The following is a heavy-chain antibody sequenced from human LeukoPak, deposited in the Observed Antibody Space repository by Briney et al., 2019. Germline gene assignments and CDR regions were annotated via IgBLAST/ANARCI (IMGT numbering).Heavy chain of an antibody. J-gene: IGHJ4*02. V-gene: IGHV3-33*06. CDR1: GFTFNSYG. CDR2: IWYDGSNK. CDR3: AKGADPITIFGVVTDPFDY. D-gene: IGHD3-3*01. Sequence: GGSLRLSCAASGFTFNSYGMHWVRQAPGKGLEWVAVIWYDGSNKYYADSVKGRFTISRDNSKNTLYLQMNSLRAEDTAVYYCAKGADPITIFGVVTDPFDYWGQGTLVTVSS.